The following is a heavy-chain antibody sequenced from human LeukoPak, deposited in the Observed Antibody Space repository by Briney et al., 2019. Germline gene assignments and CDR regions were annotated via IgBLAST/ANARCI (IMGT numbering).Heavy chain of an antibody. V-gene: IGHV3-23*01. CDR3: AKDQPLLAY. J-gene: IGHJ4*02. D-gene: IGHD1-14*01. Sequence: GGSLRLPCAASGFIFRNYAMSWVRQAPGKGLEWVSSISESGSGTNYADSVKGRFTISRDNSKSTLYLQMNSLRAEDTAVYYCAKDQPLLAYWGQGTLVTVSS. CDR1: GFIFRNYA. CDR2: ISESGSGT.